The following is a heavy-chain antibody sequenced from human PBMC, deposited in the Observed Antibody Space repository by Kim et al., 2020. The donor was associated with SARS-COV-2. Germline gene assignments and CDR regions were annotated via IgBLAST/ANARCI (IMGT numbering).Heavy chain of an antibody. Sequence: ASVKVSCKASGYTFTSYGISWVRQAPGQGLEWMGWISAYNGNTNYAQKLQGRVTMTTDTSTSTAYMELRSLRSDDTAVYYCAREGLGSLWRTETGAFDIWGQGTMVTVSS. D-gene: IGHD2-15*01. CDR3: AREGLGSLWRTETGAFDI. J-gene: IGHJ3*02. CDR1: GYTFTSYG. V-gene: IGHV1-18*01. CDR2: ISAYNGNT.